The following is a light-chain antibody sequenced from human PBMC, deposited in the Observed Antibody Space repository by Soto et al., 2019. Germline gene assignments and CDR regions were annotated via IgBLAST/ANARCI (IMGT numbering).Light chain of an antibody. V-gene: IGKV1-39*01. Sequence: DIQMTQSPSSLSASVGDRVTITCRASQRIYRHLNWYQQERGKAPKLLIYGASNLQSGVPSRFSGSGSGTDFTLTISTLQREDFASYYCQQSHSVPLTFGGGTKVEIK. J-gene: IGKJ4*01. CDR3: QQSHSVPLT. CDR1: QRIYRH. CDR2: GAS.